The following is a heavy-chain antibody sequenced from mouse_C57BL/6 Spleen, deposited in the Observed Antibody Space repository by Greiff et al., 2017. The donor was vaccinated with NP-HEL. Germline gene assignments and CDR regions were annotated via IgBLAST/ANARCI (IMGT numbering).Heavy chain of an antibody. J-gene: IGHJ4*01. D-gene: IGHD1-1*01. CDR1: GFNIKDYY. CDR3: TTGRVITTAPYAMDY. CDR2: IDPEDGDT. V-gene: IGHV14-1*01. Sequence: VQLQQSGAELVRPGASVKLSCTASGFNIKDYYMHWVKQRPEQGLEWIGRIDPEDGDTAYAPKFQGKATMTADTSSNTAYLQLSSLTSEDTAVYYCTTGRVITTAPYAMDYWGQGTSVTVSS.